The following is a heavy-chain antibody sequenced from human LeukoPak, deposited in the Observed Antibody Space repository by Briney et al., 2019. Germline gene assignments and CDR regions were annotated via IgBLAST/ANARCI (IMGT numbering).Heavy chain of an antibody. J-gene: IGHJ4*02. D-gene: IGHD3-22*01. CDR1: GYTFTSYG. CDR2: ISAYNGNT. Sequence: ASVKVSCKASGYTFTSYGISWVRQAPRQGLEWMGWISAYNGNTNYAQKLQGRVTMTTDTSTSTAYMELRSLRSDDTAVYYCARSDGIVVVTEFDYWGQGTLVTVSS. V-gene: IGHV1-18*01. CDR3: ARSDGIVVVTEFDY.